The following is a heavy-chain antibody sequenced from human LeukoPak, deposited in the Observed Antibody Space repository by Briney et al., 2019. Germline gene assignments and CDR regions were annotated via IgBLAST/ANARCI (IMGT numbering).Heavy chain of an antibody. Sequence: ASVKVSCKASGYTFTSYDINWVRQAPGQGLEWMGWMSPNSGNTGYAQKFQGRVTITRNTSISTAYMELSSLRSEDTAVYYCARGRRERQWLVFDWFDPWGQGTLVTVSS. V-gene: IGHV1-8*03. CDR2: MSPNSGNT. CDR1: GYTFTSYD. CDR3: ARGRRERQWLVFDWFDP. J-gene: IGHJ5*02. D-gene: IGHD6-19*01.